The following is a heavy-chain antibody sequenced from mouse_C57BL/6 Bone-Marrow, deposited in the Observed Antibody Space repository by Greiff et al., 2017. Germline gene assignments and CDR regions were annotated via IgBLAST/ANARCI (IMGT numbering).Heavy chain of an antibody. CDR1: GFSLTSYG. D-gene: IGHD2-3*01. J-gene: IGHJ3*01. CDR2: IWGVGST. Sequence: VNLVESGPGLVAPSQSLSITCPVSGFSLTSYGVDWVRQSPGKGLEWLGVIWGVGSTNYNSAPKSRLSISKDNSKSQVFLKMNSLQTDDTAMYYCASGWLLAYWGQGTLVTVSA. V-gene: IGHV2-6*01. CDR3: ASGWLLAY.